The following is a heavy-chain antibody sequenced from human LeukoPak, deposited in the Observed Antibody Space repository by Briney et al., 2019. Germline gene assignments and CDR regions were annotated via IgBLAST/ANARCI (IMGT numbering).Heavy chain of an antibody. CDR1: GFTFSSYA. Sequence: GGSLGLSCAASGFTFSSYAMHWVRQAPGKGLEWVAVISYDGSNKYYADSVKGRFTISRDNSKNTLYLQMNSLRAEDTAVYYCARDSRVGSYGDYWGQGTLVTVSS. CDR3: ARDSRVGSYGDY. CDR2: ISYDGSNK. J-gene: IGHJ4*02. V-gene: IGHV3-30-3*01. D-gene: IGHD1-26*01.